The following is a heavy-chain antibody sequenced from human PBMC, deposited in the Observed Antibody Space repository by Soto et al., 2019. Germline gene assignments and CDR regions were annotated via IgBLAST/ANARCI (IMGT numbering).Heavy chain of an antibody. CDR2: STDGLTK. CDR3: ARDTSHGVTIGGLDS. V-gene: IGHV3-48*02. D-gene: IGHD3-16*01. Sequence: GGSLRLSCAASGFSFSNYNMNGGRQAPGKGLEGVEHSTDGLTKHYADFVQGRFIISRDNAKNSLYLEMTDLRDEDTAVYYCARDTSHGVTIGGLDSWGQGTLVTVSS. CDR1: GFSFSNYN. J-gene: IGHJ4*02.